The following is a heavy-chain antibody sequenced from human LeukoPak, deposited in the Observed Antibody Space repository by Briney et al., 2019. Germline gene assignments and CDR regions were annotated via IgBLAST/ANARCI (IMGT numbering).Heavy chain of an antibody. J-gene: IGHJ5*02. CDR1: IDSFTNYY. CDR3: ARGTTMVRGVIGWFDP. V-gene: IGHV4-34*01. D-gene: IGHD3-10*01. CDR2: VSDSGGT. Sequence: SETLSLTCAVYIDSFTNYYWNWIRQTPGKGLEWIGEVSDSGGTNISPSLRSRVILSVDTSKNQFSLKLSSVTAADTAVYYCARGTTMVRGVIGWFDPWGQGTLVTVSS.